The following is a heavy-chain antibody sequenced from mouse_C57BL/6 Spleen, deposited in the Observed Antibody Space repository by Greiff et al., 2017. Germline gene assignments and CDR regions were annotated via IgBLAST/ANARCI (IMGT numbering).Heavy chain of an antibody. J-gene: IGHJ2*01. CDR3: ARGTGTGLDY. CDR2: IDPSDSYT. CDR1: GYTFTSYW. D-gene: IGHD4-1*01. Sequence: QVQLQQSGAELVMPGASVKLSCKASGYTFTSYWMHWVKQRPGQGLEWIGEIDPSDSYTNYNQKFKGKSTLTVDKSSSTAYMQLSSLTSEDSAVYYCARGTGTGLDYWGQGTTLTVSS. V-gene: IGHV1-69*01.